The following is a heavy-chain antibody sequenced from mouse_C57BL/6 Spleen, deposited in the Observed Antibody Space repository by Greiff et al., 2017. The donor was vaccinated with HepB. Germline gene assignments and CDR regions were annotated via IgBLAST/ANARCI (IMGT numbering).Heavy chain of an antibody. Sequence: VKLQQPGAELVMPGASVKLSCKASGYTFTSYWMHWVKQRPGQGLEWIGEIDPSDSYTNYNQKFKGKSTLTVDKSSSTAYMQLSSLTSEDSAVYYCARSHLNYYAMDYWGQGTSVTVSS. CDR3: ARSHLNYYAMDY. CDR1: GYTFTSYW. D-gene: IGHD5-1*01. J-gene: IGHJ4*01. CDR2: IDPSDSYT. V-gene: IGHV1-69*01.